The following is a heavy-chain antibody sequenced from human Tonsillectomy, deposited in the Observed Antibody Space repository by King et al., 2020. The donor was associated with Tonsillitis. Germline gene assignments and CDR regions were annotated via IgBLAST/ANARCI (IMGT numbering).Heavy chain of an antibody. V-gene: IGHV3-11*05. D-gene: IGHD2-15*01. CDR3: ARDLYCSGGSCYYGPDDY. CDR2: ISSSSSYT. Sequence: VQLVESGGGLVKPGGSLRLSCAASGFIFSDYYMSWIRQAPGKGLEWVSYISSSSSYTNYADSVKGRFTISRDNAKNSLYLQMNSLRAEDTAVYYCARDLYCSGGSCYYGPDDYWGQGTLVTVSS. J-gene: IGHJ4*02. CDR1: GFIFSDYY.